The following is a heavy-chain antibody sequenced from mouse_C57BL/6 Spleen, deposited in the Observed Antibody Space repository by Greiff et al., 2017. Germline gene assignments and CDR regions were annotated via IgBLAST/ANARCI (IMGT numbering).Heavy chain of an antibody. CDR2: INTNYGTT. CDR1: GYSFTDYN. D-gene: IGHD3-3*01. V-gene: IGHV1-39*01. Sequence: EVHLVESGPELVKPGASVKISCKASGYSFTDYNTNWVKQSNGKSLEWIGLINTNYGTTSYNQKFKGKATLTVDQSSSTAYMQLNSLTSEDSAVYYCARGPVGGFAYWGQGTLVTVSA. J-gene: IGHJ3*01. CDR3: ARGPVGGFAY.